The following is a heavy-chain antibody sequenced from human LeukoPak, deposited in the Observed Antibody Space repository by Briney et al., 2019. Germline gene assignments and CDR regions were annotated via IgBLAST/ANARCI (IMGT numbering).Heavy chain of an antibody. CDR2: IYTSGST. J-gene: IGHJ4*02. D-gene: IGHD6-25*01. Sequence: SETLSLTCTGSGGSISSYYWRWIRQPAGKELEWIERIYTSGSTNYNPSLKSRVTMSVDTSKNQFSLKLSSVTAADTAVYYCAREPRGVYSSAPLYFDYWGPRTLVTVSS. CDR1: GGSISSYY. V-gene: IGHV4-4*07. CDR3: AREPRGVYSSAPLYFDY.